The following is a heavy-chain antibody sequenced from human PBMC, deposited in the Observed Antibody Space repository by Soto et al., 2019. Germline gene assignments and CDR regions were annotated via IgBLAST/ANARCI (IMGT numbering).Heavy chain of an antibody. J-gene: IGHJ6*02. CDR3: AKQRLLWLGELNYYYYGMDV. CDR2: ISYDGSNK. V-gene: IGHV3-30*18. D-gene: IGHD3-10*01. Sequence: QVQLVESGGGVVQPGRSLRLSCAASGFTFSSYGMHWVRQAPGKGLEWVAVISYDGSNKYYADSVKGRFTISRDNSKNTLYLQMNSLRAEDTAVYYCAKQRLLWLGELNYYYYGMDVWGQGTTVTVSS. CDR1: GFTFSSYG.